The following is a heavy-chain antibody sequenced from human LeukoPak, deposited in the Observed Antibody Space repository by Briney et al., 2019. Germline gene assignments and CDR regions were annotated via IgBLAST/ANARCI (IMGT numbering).Heavy chain of an antibody. D-gene: IGHD2/OR15-2a*01. Sequence: GGSLRLSCIASGFTFSSYAMNWVRQAPGKGLEWISAIGSTGGSTFYADSVKGRFTISRDNSRSTLFLQMNSLTAEDTAIYYCAKDPGAVPFHYFDYWGQGTLVTVSS. J-gene: IGHJ4*02. CDR1: GFTFSSYA. CDR2: IGSTGGST. CDR3: AKDPGAVPFHYFDY. V-gene: IGHV3-23*01.